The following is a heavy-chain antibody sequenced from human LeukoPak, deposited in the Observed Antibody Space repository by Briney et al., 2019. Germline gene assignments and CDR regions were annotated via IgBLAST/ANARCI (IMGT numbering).Heavy chain of an antibody. Sequence: ASVKVSCKASGYTFTGYYMHWVRQAPGQGLEWMGWINPNSGGTNYAQKFQGRVTMTRDTSISTAYMELSRLRSDDTAVYYCARVGPVWFGELTPSFFDYWGQGTLVTVSS. D-gene: IGHD3-10*01. CDR2: INPNSGGT. CDR1: GYTFTGYY. CDR3: ARVGPVWFGELTPSFFDY. V-gene: IGHV1-2*02. J-gene: IGHJ4*02.